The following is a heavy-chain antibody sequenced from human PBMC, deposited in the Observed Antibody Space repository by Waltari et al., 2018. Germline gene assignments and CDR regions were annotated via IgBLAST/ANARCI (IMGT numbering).Heavy chain of an antibody. D-gene: IGHD6-13*01. V-gene: IGHV3-43D*03. CDR3: AKGTAGTIDY. Sequence: EMQLVDSGGVEVQPGGSLKLSFAASGFNFDAYAIQCVRQAPGKGLEWVSLISWDGGSTYYADSVKGRFTISRDNSKNSLYLQMNSLRAEDTALYYCAKGTAGTIDYWGQGTLVTVSS. J-gene: IGHJ4*02. CDR2: ISWDGGST. CDR1: GFNFDAYA.